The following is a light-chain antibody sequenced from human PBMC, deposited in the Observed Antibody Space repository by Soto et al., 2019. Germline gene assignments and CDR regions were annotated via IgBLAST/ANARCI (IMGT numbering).Light chain of an antibody. J-gene: IGKJ2*01. CDR1: QSIINNY. CDR2: GSS. V-gene: IGKV3-20*01. Sequence: EVVLTQSPGTLSLSPGERATLSCRASQSIINNYLAWYQQRPGQAPRLHIYGSSDRATSIPGRFSGSGSGTNSALTISRLEPEDFAVYYCHQYGSSPPYTFDQGTKVEI. CDR3: HQYGSSPPYT.